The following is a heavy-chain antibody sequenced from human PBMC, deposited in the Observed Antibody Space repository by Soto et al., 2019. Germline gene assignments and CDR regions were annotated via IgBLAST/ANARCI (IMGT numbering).Heavy chain of an antibody. Sequence: GGSLRLSCAASGFTFSRYAVSWVRQAPGKGLEWVSAISGSGGSTYFRDTVRGRFTISRDNSKNTLYLQMDRLSAVDTAVYYFAKDSISSDGGYYLYYFDSWDQGTLVTVTS. CDR3: AKDSISSDGGYYLYYFDS. D-gene: IGHD3-22*01. CDR1: GFTFSRYA. V-gene: IGHV3-23*01. J-gene: IGHJ4*02. CDR2: ISGSGGST.